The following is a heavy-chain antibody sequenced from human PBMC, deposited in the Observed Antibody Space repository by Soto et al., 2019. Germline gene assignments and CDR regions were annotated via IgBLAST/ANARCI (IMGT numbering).Heavy chain of an antibody. CDR2: IYYSGST. CDR3: ARGGRYDFWTGSWFDP. CDR1: GGSISSSSYY. V-gene: IGHV4-39*07. J-gene: IGHJ5*02. Sequence: SETLSLTCTVSGGSISSSSYYWGWIRQPPGKGLEWIGSIYYSGSTNYNPSLKSRITISIDTSKNQFSLKLTSVTAADTAIYYCARGGRYDFWTGSWFDPWGQGTLVTVSS. D-gene: IGHD3-3*01.